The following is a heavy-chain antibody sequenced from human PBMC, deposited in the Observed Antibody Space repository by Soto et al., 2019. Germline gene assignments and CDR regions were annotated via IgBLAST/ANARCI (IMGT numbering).Heavy chain of an antibody. CDR1: GFTFSDYY. J-gene: IGHJ4*02. V-gene: IGHV3-11*06. D-gene: IGHD1-1*01. CDR3: ARSGDNYNRLDY. Sequence: LRLSCEGAGFTFSDYYISWIRQAPGKGLEWISYSSNSGTFSRYADSVKGRFSISRDNTKNLLYLQMNSLRAEDTAVYYCARSGDNYNRLDYWGQGTPVTVSS. CDR2: SSNSGTFS.